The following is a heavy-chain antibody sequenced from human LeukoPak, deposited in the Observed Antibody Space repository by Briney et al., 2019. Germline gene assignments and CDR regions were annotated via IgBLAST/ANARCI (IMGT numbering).Heavy chain of an antibody. V-gene: IGHV1-18*01. CDR1: GFTFVDYT. Sequence: GASVKVSCKASGFTFVDYTFGWVRQAPGQGLEWMGWISVYDGDTNYAQKFQGRVTMTEDTSTDTAYMELSSLRSEDTAVYYCATDAPPYYDFWGSGAFDIWGQGTMVTVSS. J-gene: IGHJ3*02. CDR3: ATDAPPYYDFWGSGAFDI. D-gene: IGHD3-3*01. CDR2: ISVYDGDT.